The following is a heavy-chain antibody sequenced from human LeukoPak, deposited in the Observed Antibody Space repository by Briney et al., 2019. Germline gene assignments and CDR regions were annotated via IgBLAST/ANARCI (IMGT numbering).Heavy chain of an antibody. Sequence: ASVKVSCKASGYTFTDYYMHWLRQAPGQGLEWMGWMNPNSGNTGYAQKFQGRVTITRNTSISTAYMELSSLRSEDTAVYYCARGGYSSSTLLYYYYYMDVWGKGTTVTVSS. CDR3: ARGGYSSSTLLYYYYYMDV. D-gene: IGHD5-18*01. J-gene: IGHJ6*03. V-gene: IGHV1-8*03. CDR1: GYTFTDYY. CDR2: MNPNSGNT.